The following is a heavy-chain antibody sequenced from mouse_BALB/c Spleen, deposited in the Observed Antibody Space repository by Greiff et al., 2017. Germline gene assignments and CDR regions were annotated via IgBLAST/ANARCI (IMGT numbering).Heavy chain of an antibody. J-gene: IGHJ3*01. Sequence: EVMLVESGGGLVKPGGSLKLSCAASGFTFSSYAMSWVRQTPEKRLEWVATISSGGSYTYYPDSVKGRFTISRDNAKNTLYLQMSSLRSEDTAMYYCARHGGSSRGFAYWGQGTLVTVSA. D-gene: IGHD1-1*01. CDR1: GFTFSSYA. CDR3: ARHGGSSRGFAY. CDR2: ISSGGSYT. V-gene: IGHV5-9-3*01.